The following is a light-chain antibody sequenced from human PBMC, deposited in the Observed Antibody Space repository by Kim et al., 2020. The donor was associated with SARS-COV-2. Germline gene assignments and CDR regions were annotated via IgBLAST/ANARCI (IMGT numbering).Light chain of an antibody. CDR2: DAS. V-gene: IGKV1-5*01. J-gene: IGKJ1*01. CDR3: QQYSNRWT. CDR1: QSISGG. Sequence: GDTVTINCRASQSISGGVSWYQQKPGKAPKLRIYDASSLESGVPSRFSGSGSGTYFTLIVSSLQPDDFATYYCQQYSNRWTFGQGTKVDIK.